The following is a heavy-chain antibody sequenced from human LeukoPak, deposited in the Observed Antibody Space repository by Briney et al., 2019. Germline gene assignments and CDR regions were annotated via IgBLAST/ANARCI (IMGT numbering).Heavy chain of an antibody. D-gene: IGHD3-9*01. J-gene: IGHJ6*02. CDR2: INHSGST. V-gene: IGHV4-34*01. Sequence: PSGTLSLTCAVYGGSFSGYYWSWIRQPPGKGLEWIGEINHSGSTNYNSSLKSRVTISVDTSKNQFSLKLSSVTAADTAVYYCARGPGYLAYYYGMDVWGQGTTVTVSS. CDR3: ARGPGYLAYYYGMDV. CDR1: GGSFSGYY.